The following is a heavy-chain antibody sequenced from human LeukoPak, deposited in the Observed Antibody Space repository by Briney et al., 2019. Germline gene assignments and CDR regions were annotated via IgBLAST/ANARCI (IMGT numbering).Heavy chain of an antibody. V-gene: IGHV1-2*04. CDR3: ARGGTRPFGYYYYGMDV. CDR1: GYTFTGYY. J-gene: IGHJ6*02. D-gene: IGHD3-16*01. Sequence: ASVKVSCKASGYTFTGYYMHWVRQAPGQGLEWMGWVNPNSGGTNYAQKFQGLVTMTRDTSISTAYMELSRLRSDDTAVYYCARGGTRPFGYYYYGMDVWGQGTTVTVSS. CDR2: VNPNSGGT.